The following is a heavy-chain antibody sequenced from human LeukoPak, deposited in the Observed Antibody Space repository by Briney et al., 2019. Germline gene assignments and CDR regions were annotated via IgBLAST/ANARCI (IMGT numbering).Heavy chain of an antibody. J-gene: IGHJ4*02. V-gene: IGHV1-46*03. CDR3: SRVDIYGDPTYFDY. CDR2: INPSGGST. D-gene: IGHD4-17*01. CDR1: GYTFTNYY. Sequence: ASVKVSCKASGYTFTNYYIHWVRQAPGRGLEWMGIINPSGGSTNYVQKFQGRVTMTRDTSTSTVYMELSSLRSEDTAVYYCSRVDIYGDPTYFDYWGQGTLVIVSS.